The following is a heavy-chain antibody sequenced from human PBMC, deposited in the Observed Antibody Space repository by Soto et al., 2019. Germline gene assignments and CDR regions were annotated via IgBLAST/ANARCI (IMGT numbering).Heavy chain of an antibody. CDR3: ARGKRALFGLAPSPQPLDT. V-gene: IGHV4-59*01. Sequence: SETLSLTCTVSGGSISSFYWSWIRQSPGKGLEYLGYIFDSGTTNYNPSLNSRVTISLDTSKNQFSLKLRSVTTADTAVYFCARGKRALFGLAPSPQPLDTWGQGTRVTVSP. CDR1: GGSISSFY. D-gene: IGHD2-15*01. J-gene: IGHJ5*02. CDR2: IFDSGTT.